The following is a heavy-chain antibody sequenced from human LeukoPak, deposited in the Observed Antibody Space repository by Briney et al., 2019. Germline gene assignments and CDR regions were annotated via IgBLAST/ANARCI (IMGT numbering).Heavy chain of an antibody. CDR2: ISDSGGST. V-gene: IGHV3-23*01. J-gene: IGHJ4*02. CDR3: AKEDSVRREFDY. Sequence: GGSLRLSCAASGFTVSGNYMSWVRQSPQKGLEWFSGISDSGGSTNYAASVKGRFTISRDNSKDTLYLQMNSLRAEDTAVYYCAKEDSVRREFDYWGQGTLATVSS. CDR1: GFTVSGNY.